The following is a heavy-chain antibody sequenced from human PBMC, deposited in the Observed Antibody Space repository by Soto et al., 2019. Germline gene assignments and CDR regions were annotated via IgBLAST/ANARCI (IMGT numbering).Heavy chain of an antibody. D-gene: IGHD3-10*01. CDR3: ARGRYYYGSGTNPYYFDY. Sequence: SETLSLTCAVSGGSIIRGGYSWIWIRQPPGKGLEWIGYIYHSGSTYYNPSLKSRVTISVDRSKNQFSLKLSSVTAADTAVYYCARGRYYYGSGTNPYYFDYWGQGTLVTVSS. J-gene: IGHJ4*02. V-gene: IGHV4-30-2*01. CDR1: GGSIIRGGYS. CDR2: IYHSGST.